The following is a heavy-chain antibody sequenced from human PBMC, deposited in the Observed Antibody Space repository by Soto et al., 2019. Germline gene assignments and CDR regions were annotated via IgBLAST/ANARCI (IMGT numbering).Heavy chain of an antibody. CDR2: IYYSGST. CDR1: GGSISSYY. Sequence: SETLSLTCTVSGGSISSYYWSWIRQPPGKGLEWIGYIYYSGSTNYNPSLKSRVTISVDTSKNQFSLKLSSVTAADTAVYYCARAYYYYDSSGYLGGNWFDPWGQGTLVTVSS. CDR3: ARAYYYYDSSGYLGGNWFDP. J-gene: IGHJ5*02. D-gene: IGHD3-22*01. V-gene: IGHV4-59*01.